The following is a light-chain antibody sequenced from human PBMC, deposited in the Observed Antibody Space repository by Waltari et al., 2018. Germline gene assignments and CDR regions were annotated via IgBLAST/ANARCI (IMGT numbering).Light chain of an antibody. J-gene: IGLJ2*01. V-gene: IGLV3-1*01. Sequence: SYELTQPPSVSVSPGQTASITCSGENVGDKFPCWYQQKPGQSPVLVIYQDSKRPSGIPERFSGSNSGNTATLTIRGTQAMDEADFYCQASDSSTVEFGGGTKLTVL. CDR2: QDS. CDR1: NVGDKF. CDR3: QASDSSTVE.